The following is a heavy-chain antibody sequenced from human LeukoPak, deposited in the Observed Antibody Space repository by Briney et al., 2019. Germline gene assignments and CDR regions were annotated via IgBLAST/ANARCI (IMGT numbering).Heavy chain of an antibody. Sequence: SETLSLTCTVSGGSISSYYWSWIRQPPGKGLEWIGYIYYSGSTNYNPSLKSRVTISVDTSKNQFSLKLSSVTAADTAVYYCARDRPNYHESNGHYYNRDGDHWGQGTLVTVSS. J-gene: IGHJ5*02. D-gene: IGHD3-22*01. V-gene: IGHV4-59*01. CDR2: IYYSGST. CDR3: ARDRPNYHESNGHYYNRDGDH. CDR1: GGSISSYY.